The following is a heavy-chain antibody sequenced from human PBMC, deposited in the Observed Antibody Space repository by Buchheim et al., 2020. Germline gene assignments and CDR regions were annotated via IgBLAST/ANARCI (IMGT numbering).Heavy chain of an antibody. CDR1: GGTFSSYT. Sequence: QVQLVQSGAEVKKPGSSVKVSCKASGGTFSSYTISWVRQAPGQGLEWMGRIIPILGIANYAQKFQGRGTITADKSTSTDYMELSSLRSEDTAVYYCARESPDYGDYVFNYWGQGTL. D-gene: IGHD4-17*01. J-gene: IGHJ4*02. CDR2: IIPILGIA. V-gene: IGHV1-69*08. CDR3: ARESPDYGDYVFNY.